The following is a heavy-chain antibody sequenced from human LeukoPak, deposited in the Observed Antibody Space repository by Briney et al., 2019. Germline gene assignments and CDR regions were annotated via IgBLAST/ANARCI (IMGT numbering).Heavy chain of an antibody. Sequence: GESLRISCQGSGYSFSSHWISWVRHMPGKGLEWMGTIDPDDSHTKYSPPFQGHVTISADKSISTAYLQWSSLKASDTAVYYCARLEFLGGDAARGHAMDVWGKGTTVTVSS. J-gene: IGHJ6*04. CDR3: ARLEFLGGDAARGHAMDV. CDR2: IDPDDSHT. V-gene: IGHV5-10-1*01. CDR1: GYSFSSHW. D-gene: IGHD5-18*01.